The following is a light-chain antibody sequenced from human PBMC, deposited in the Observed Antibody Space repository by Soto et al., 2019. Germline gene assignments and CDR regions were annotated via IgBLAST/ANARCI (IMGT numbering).Light chain of an antibody. CDR1: SSDDGSYNY. CDR2: EVS. Sequence: QSALTQPASVSGSPGQSITISCTGTSSDDGSYNYISWYQQHPGKAPKLMIYEVSNRPSGVSNRFSGSKSANTASLTISGLQAEDEADYYCSAYRSTTLVVFGGGTKLTVL. CDR3: SAYRSTTLVV. V-gene: IGLV2-14*01. J-gene: IGLJ2*01.